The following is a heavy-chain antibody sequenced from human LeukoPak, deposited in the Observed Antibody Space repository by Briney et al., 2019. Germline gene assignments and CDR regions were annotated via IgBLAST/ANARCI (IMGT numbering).Heavy chain of an antibody. CDR3: ARDPGFSSFDY. CDR2: INQDSSVK. V-gene: IGHV3-7*01. J-gene: IGHJ4*02. CDR1: GFTFSDYW. D-gene: IGHD2-2*01. Sequence: GGSLRLSCAVSGFTFSDYWVTWVRQTPGKGLEFVANINQDSSVKNYVGSVKGRFTISRDNAKNSLYLQMSSLRVDDTAIYYCARDPGFSSFDYWGQGALVTVSS.